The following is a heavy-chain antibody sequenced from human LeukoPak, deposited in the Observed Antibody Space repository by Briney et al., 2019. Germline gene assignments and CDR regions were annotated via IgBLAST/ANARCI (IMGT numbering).Heavy chain of an antibody. V-gene: IGHV3-23*01. CDR1: GFTFTNHA. D-gene: IGHD5-24*01. Sequence: GGSLRLSCAASGFTFTNHAMAWVRLAPGKGLEWVSTLSDSGASTYYADSVKGRFTISRDNSPNTMYLQMDSLRADDTGVYFCARTPNRDGYSHIDFWGQGALVTVSS. J-gene: IGHJ4*02. CDR2: LSDSGAST. CDR3: ARTPNRDGYSHIDF.